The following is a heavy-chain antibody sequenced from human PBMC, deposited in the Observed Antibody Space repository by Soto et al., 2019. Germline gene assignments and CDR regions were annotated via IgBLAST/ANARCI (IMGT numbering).Heavy chain of an antibody. CDR3: TKGASTSCFSAFDL. V-gene: IGHV3-9*01. D-gene: IGHD2-2*01. Sequence: EVQLVESGGGVVQPGRSLRLSCSASGFTFDDYAMNWVRQAPGKGLEWVSSISWNSGNIVYADSVRGRFTISRDNAKTGLHLQMNSLRAEDTAVYYCTKGASTSCFSAFDLWGQGTMVTVSS. CDR1: GFTFDDYA. J-gene: IGHJ3*01. CDR2: ISWNSGNI.